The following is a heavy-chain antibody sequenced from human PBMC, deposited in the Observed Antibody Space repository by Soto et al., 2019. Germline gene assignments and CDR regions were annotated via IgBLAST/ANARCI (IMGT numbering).Heavy chain of an antibody. CDR2: INHSGST. D-gene: IGHD6-13*01. CDR3: ARSSLAAAGTGNWFDP. CDR1: GGSFSGYY. J-gene: IGHJ5*02. Sequence: PSETLSLTCAVYGGSFSGYYWSWIRQPPGKGLEWIGEINHSGSTNYNPSLKSRVTISVDTSKNQFSLKLSSVTAADTAVYYCARSSLAAAGTGNWFDPWGQGTLVTVSS. V-gene: IGHV4-34*01.